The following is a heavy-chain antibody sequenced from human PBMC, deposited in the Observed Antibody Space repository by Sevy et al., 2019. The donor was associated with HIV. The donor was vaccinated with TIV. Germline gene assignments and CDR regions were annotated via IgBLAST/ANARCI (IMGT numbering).Heavy chain of an antibody. Sequence: ASVKVSCKASGYTFSDSGYYVHWERQAPGQGLEWMGWINPKSGATNYAQKFQGRVTMTRDTSVSTASMELSRLTSDDTAVYYCARESYDFWTGPVDYDYGMDVWGQGTTVTVSS. CDR1: GYTFSDSGYY. CDR2: INPKSGAT. CDR3: ARESYDFWTGPVDYDYGMDV. J-gene: IGHJ6*02. V-gene: IGHV1-2*02. D-gene: IGHD3-3*01.